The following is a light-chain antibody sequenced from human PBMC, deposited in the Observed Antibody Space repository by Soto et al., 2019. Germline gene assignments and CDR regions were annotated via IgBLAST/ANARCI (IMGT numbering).Light chain of an antibody. J-gene: IGLJ1*01. CDR1: SSDVGRYDL. V-gene: IGLV2-23*02. CDR3: CSYAGSDYF. CDR2: EVR. Sequence: QLVLTQPASVSGSPGQSLSISCTGASSDVGRYDLVSWYQQHPGKAPKLIIYEVRKRPSGVSHRFSGSRSANTASLTISGLQAEDEADYYCCSYAGSDYFFGTGTKVTVL.